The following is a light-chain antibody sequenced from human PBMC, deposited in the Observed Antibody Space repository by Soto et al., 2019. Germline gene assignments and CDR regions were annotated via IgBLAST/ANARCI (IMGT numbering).Light chain of an antibody. CDR1: QSISSY. CDR2: AAS. CDR3: QQSYTIPYT. Sequence: DIQMTQSPSSLSAFAGDRVTISCRAGQSISSYLNWYQQKPVKAPKLLIYAASSLQSGVPSRFSGSGSGTEFTLTISNLQPEDFATYYCQQSYTIPYTFGQGTKLEIK. J-gene: IGKJ2*01. V-gene: IGKV1-39*01.